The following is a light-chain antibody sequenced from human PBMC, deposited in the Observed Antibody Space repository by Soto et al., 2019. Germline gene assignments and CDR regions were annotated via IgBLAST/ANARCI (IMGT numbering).Light chain of an antibody. CDR1: QSISIW. J-gene: IGKJ4*01. V-gene: IGKV1-5*01. Sequence: GGRVTLTCRASQSISIWLAWYQQKPGQAPKLLIYDVSSLESGVPSRFSGSGSGTDFTFTISSLQPEDIATYYRQQYASPPLIFGGGTKVDIK. CDR3: QQYASPPLI. CDR2: DVS.